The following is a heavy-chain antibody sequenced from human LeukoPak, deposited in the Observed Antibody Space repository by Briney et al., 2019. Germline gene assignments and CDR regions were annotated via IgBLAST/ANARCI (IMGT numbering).Heavy chain of an antibody. V-gene: IGHV4-4*02. D-gene: IGHD3-22*01. J-gene: IGHJ4*02. CDR3: ARDSYIYDSSGFLVDY. CDR2: INHSGST. Sequence: PSETLSLTCAVSGGSISSSNWWSWVRQPPGKGLEWIGEINHSGSTNYNPSLKSRVTISVDTSKNQFSLKLSSVTAADTAVYYCARDSYIYDSSGFLVDYWGQGTLVTVAS. CDR1: GGSISSSNW.